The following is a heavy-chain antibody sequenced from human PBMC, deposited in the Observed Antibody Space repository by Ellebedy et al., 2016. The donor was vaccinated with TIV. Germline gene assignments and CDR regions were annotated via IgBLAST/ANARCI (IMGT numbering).Heavy chain of an antibody. J-gene: IGHJ4*02. CDR1: GSIFSNYG. V-gene: IGHV3-33*01. D-gene: IGHD5-12*01. CDR2: IWYDGSNK. CDR3: VRAPRGQYYFDY. Sequence: GGSLRLSXAASGSIFSNYGMHWVRQAPGKGLEWAPVIWYDGSNKYYADSVKGRFTISRDNSKNTLYLEMNSLRAEETAVYYCVRAPRGQYYFDYWGQGTLVTVSS.